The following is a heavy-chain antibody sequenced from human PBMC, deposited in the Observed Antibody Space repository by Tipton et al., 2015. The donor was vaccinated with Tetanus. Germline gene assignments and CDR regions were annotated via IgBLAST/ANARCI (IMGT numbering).Heavy chain of an antibody. J-gene: IGHJ5*02. Sequence: TLSLTCSVSGFAISNYYWSWIRQPPGKGLEWIGYMFYSGTTKYNPSLKSRVAISVDRSKNEFSLQLRSVTAADTAVYYCAVRDSSPCGFDPWGPGALVTVTS. V-gene: IGHV4-59*03. D-gene: IGHD6-6*01. CDR2: MFYSGTT. CDR3: AVRDSSPCGFDP. CDR1: GFAISNYY.